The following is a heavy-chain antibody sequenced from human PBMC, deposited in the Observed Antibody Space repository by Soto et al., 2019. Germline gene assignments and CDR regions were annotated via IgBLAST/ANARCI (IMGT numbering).Heavy chain of an antibody. CDR2: IYYSGST. Sequence: PSETLSLTCTVSGGSISSYYWSWIRQPPGKGLEWIGYIYYSGSTNYNPSLKSRVTISVDTSKNQFSLKLSSVTAADTAVYYCARAGGRYCSSTSCYTNYGMDVWGQGTTVTVSS. CDR1: GGSISSYY. D-gene: IGHD2-2*02. V-gene: IGHV4-59*01. CDR3: ARAGGRYCSSTSCYTNYGMDV. J-gene: IGHJ6*02.